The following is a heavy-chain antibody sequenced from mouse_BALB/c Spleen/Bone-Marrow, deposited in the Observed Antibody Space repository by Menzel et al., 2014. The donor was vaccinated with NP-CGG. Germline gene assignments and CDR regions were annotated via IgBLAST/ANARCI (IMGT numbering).Heavy chain of an antibody. J-gene: IGHJ2*01. D-gene: IGHD1-1*01. CDR2: IXSGGST. CDR3: ARYYYGSSFDY. CDR1: GFSLTSYG. Sequence: QVQLQQSGPGLVQPSQSLSITCTVSGFSLTSYGVHWVRQAPGKGLEWLGVIXSGGSTDYNAAFISRLSISKDNSKSQFFFKMNSLQANDTAIYYCARYYYGSSFDYWGQGTTLTVSS. V-gene: IGHV2-2*02.